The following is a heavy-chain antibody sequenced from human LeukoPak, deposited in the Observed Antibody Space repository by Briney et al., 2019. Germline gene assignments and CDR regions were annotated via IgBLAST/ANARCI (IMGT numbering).Heavy chain of an antibody. CDR1: GGSVSSGSHY. Sequence: PSETLSLTCIVSGGSVSSGSHYWSWIRQPPGKGLEWIGYIYYSGSTKYNPSLKSRVTMSVDMSKNQFSLKLSSMTAADTAVYYCXRXEVLSHXXSXYXXGXXPWGPG. CDR3: XRXEVLSHXXSXYXXGXXP. V-gene: IGHV4-61*01. CDR2: IYYSGST. D-gene: IGHD3-22*01. J-gene: IGHJ5*02.